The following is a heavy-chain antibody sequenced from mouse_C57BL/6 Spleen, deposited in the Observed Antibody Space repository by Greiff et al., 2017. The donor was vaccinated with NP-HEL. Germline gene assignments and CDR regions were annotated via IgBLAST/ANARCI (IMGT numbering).Heavy chain of an antibody. CDR1: GYTFTSYW. CDR2: IHPNSGST. CDR3: ARWTTVVARAMDY. V-gene: IGHV1-64*01. J-gene: IGHJ4*01. Sequence: QVQLQQPGAELVKPGASVKLSYKASGYTFTSYWMHWVKQRPGQGLEWIGMIHPNSGSTNYNEKFKSKATLTVDKSSSTAYMQLSSLTSEDSAVYYCARWTTVVARAMDYWGQGTSVTVSS. D-gene: IGHD1-1*01.